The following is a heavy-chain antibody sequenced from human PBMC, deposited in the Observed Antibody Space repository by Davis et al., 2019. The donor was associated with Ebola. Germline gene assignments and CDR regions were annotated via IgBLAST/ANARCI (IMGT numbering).Heavy chain of an antibody. V-gene: IGHV3-7*01. CDR3: ARRYLRYYYYGMDV. D-gene: IGHD2/OR15-2a*01. CDR2: IKEDGSDK. CDR1: GFTFSDYY. J-gene: IGHJ6*04. Sequence: GGSLRLSCAASGFTFSDYYMSWVRQAPGKGLEWVANIKEDGSDKYYVDSVKGRFTISRDNAKNSLYLQMDSLRAEDTAVYYCARRYLRYYYYGMDVWGKGNTVTVSS.